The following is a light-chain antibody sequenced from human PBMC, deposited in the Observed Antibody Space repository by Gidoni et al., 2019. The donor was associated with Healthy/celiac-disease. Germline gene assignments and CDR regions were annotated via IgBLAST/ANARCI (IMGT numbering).Light chain of an antibody. CDR2: AAS. CDR1: QIISSY. CDR3: QQSYSTPRT. J-gene: IGKJ2*01. V-gene: IGKV1-39*01. Sequence: DIQMTQSPSSLSASVGDRVNITCRASQIISSYLNWYQQIPGQAPKLLIYAASSLQSGVPYRCSCSVSGTEFTLTISSLQPEEFATYYCQQSYSTPRTFXXXTKLEIK.